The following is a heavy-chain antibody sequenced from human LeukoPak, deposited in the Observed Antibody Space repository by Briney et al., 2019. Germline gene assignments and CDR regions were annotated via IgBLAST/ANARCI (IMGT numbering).Heavy chain of an antibody. CDR3: TIGLAGDWDAFDI. D-gene: IGHD6-19*01. CDR1: GYTFTTCA. CDR2: IHADSGNT. V-gene: IGHV1-3*01. J-gene: IGHJ3*02. Sequence: ASVKVSCKSSGYTFTTCAVHWVRQAPGQRLEWMGWIHADSGNTKYSQKLQGRVAIARDASASTIYMELTSLRIEDTAVYFCTIGLAGDWDAFDIWGLGTMVTVSS.